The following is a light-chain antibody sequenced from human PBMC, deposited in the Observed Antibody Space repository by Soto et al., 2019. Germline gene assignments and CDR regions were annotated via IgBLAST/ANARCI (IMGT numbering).Light chain of an antibody. CDR3: QQYDNHPPSLT. J-gene: IGKJ4*01. CDR2: DAS. V-gene: IGKV1-33*01. CDR1: QDISNY. Sequence: DIQMTQPPSSLSASVVNRVTITCQASQDISNYLNWNQQKPGKAPKLLIYDASNLETAVTSRFSGSGSRTDFTFSISSLPPDDIAAHYCQQYDNHPPSLTFGGGTKVEIK.